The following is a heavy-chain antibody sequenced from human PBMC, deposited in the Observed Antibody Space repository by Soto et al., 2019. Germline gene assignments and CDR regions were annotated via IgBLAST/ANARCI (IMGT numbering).Heavy chain of an antibody. V-gene: IGHV3-13*01. D-gene: IGHD1-26*01. Sequence: EVQLVESGGGLVQPGGSLRLSCGASGFTLSSYDMHWVRQATGKGLEWVSGITTTGDTYYAGSVKGRFTISRENAKNSLYLHMNSLRAGDTAVYYCAKDLVGATPYWGQGTLVTVSS. J-gene: IGHJ4*02. CDR3: AKDLVGATPY. CDR2: ITTTGDT. CDR1: GFTLSSYD.